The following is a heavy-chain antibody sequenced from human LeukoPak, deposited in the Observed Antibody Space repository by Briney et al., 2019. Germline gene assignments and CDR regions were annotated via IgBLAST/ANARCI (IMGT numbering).Heavy chain of an antibody. CDR1: VGSFSGYY. V-gene: IGHV4-34*01. D-gene: IGHD6-13*01. J-gene: IGHJ4*02. CDR3: ARRMAAAGTNGPDY. Sequence: SETLSLSCAVYVGSFSGYYWSWIRQPPGKGLEWIGEINHSGSTNYNPSLKSRVTISVDTSKNQFSLKLSSVTAADTAVYYCARRMAAAGTNGPDYWGQGTLVTVSS. CDR2: INHSGST.